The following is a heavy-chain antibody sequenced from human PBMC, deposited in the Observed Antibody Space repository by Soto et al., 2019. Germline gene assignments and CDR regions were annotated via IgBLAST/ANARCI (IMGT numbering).Heavy chain of an antibody. J-gene: IGHJ6*02. V-gene: IGHV3-23*01. Sequence: GGSLRLSXAASGFTFSSYAMSWVRQAPGKGLEWVSAISGSGGSTYYADSVKGRFTISRDNSKNTLYLQMNSLRAEDTAVYYCANSYSNYVGYYYGMDVWGQGTTVTVSS. CDR3: ANSYSNYVGYYYGMDV. CDR2: ISGSGGST. D-gene: IGHD4-4*01. CDR1: GFTFSSYA.